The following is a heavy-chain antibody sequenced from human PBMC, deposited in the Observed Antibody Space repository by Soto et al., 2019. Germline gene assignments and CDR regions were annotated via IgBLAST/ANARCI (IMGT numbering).Heavy chain of an antibody. V-gene: IGHV3-30*18. D-gene: IGHD6-13*01. CDR1: GFTFSSFV. Sequence: QVQLVESGGGVVQPGRSLRLSCAASGFTFSSFVMHWVRQAPGKGLEWVAVISSDGVNKYYAESVRGRFAISRDNSKNTLYLQMNSLRADDTAVYYCAKGPYSTTSGWFDSWGQGTLVTVSS. CDR3: AKGPYSTTSGWFDS. J-gene: IGHJ5*01. CDR2: ISSDGVNK.